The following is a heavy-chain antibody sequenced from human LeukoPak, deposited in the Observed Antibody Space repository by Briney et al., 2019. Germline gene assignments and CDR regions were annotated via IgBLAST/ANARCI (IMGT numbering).Heavy chain of an antibody. CDR1: GFTFSSYA. CDR2: ISGSGGST. Sequence: PGGSLRLSCAASGFTFSSYAMSWVRQAPGMGLEWVSAISGSGGSTYYADSVKGRFTISRDNSKNTLYLQMNSLRAEDTAVYYCAKGRAVAGIFYYGMDVWGQGTTVTVSS. J-gene: IGHJ6*02. V-gene: IGHV3-23*01. CDR3: AKGRAVAGIFYYGMDV. D-gene: IGHD6-19*01.